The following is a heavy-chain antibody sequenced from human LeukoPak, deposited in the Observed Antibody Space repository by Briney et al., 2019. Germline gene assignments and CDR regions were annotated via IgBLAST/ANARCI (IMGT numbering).Heavy chain of an antibody. CDR1: GGSFGSGAYS. Sequence: PSETLSLTCAVSGGSFGSGAYSWSWIRQTPGKGLEWIGYIYNSGNTYYNPSLKSRVTISLDTSKDQFSLKLSSVTAADTAVYYCARYWGSSSNPHFDYWGQGTLVTVSS. CDR2: IYNSGNT. D-gene: IGHD6-13*01. J-gene: IGHJ4*02. V-gene: IGHV4-30-4*07. CDR3: ARYWGSSSNPHFDY.